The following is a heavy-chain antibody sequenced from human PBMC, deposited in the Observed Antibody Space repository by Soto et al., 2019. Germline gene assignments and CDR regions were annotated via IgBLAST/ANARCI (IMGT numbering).Heavy chain of an antibody. Sequence: GGSLRLYCAASGVSFSDAWMSWVRQTPGRGLEWIGHIKTKTDGDTTNYAAPVKGRFTISRDDSKNTLYLQMNNLKTEDTAVYYCKTGKFWGQGTLVPVSS. V-gene: IGHV3-15*01. CDR3: KTGKF. CDR1: GVSFSDAW. CDR2: IKTKTDGDTT. J-gene: IGHJ4*02. D-gene: IGHD3-10*01.